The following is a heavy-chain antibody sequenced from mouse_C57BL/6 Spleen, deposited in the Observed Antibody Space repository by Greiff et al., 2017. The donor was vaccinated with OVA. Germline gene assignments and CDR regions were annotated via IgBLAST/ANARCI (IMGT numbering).Heavy chain of an antibody. CDR3: TTIRPYAMDY. Sequence: DVQLQESGAELVRPGASVKLSCTASGFNIKDDYMHWVKQRPEQGLEWIGWIDPENGDTEYASKFQGKATITADTSSNTAYLQLSSLTSEDTAVYYCTTIRPYAMDYWGQGTSVTVSS. CDR2: IDPENGDT. J-gene: IGHJ4*01. CDR1: GFNIKDDY. V-gene: IGHV14-4*01.